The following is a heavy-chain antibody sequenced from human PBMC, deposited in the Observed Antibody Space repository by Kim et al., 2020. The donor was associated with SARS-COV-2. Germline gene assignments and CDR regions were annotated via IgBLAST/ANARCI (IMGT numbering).Heavy chain of an antibody. CDR3: ARLAAAGTGFYYYYGMDV. V-gene: IGHV1-46*01. J-gene: IGHJ6*02. CDR2: INPSGGST. D-gene: IGHD6-13*01. Sequence: ASVKVSCKASGYTFTSYYMHWVRQAPGQGLEWMGIINPSGGSTSYAQKFQGRVTMTRDTSTSTVYMELSSLRSEDTAVYYCARLAAAGTGFYYYYGMDVWGQGTTVTVSS. CDR1: GYTFTSYY.